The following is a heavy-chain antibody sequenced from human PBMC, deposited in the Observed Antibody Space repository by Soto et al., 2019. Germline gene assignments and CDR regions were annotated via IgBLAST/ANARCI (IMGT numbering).Heavy chain of an antibody. J-gene: IGHJ5*02. CDR2: IYYSGST. CDR1: GGSISSSSYY. Sequence: QLQLQESGPGLVKPSETLSLTCTVSGGSISSSSYYWGWIRQPPGKGLEWIGSIYYSGSTYYNPSLKSRVTISVDTSKNQFSLHLSSVTAADTAVYYCASRPPERGTGTMRAWLDPWGQGTLVTVSS. V-gene: IGHV4-39*01. D-gene: IGHD1-7*01. CDR3: ASRPPERGTGTMRAWLDP.